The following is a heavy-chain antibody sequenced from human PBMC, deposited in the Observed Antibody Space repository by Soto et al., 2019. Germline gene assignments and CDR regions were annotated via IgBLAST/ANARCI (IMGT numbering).Heavy chain of an antibody. D-gene: IGHD3-22*01. CDR1: GGSMNTYY. Sequence: SETLSLTCTVSGGSMNTYYWGWVRQPPGKGLEWVGYIYYSGSTTYSPSLKSRVTISVDTSKNQFSLKLDSVTAADTAVYYCARLGGYYQAFDQWGQGSLVTVSS. J-gene: IGHJ4*02. V-gene: IGHV4-59*08. CDR3: ARLGGYYQAFDQ. CDR2: IYYSGST.